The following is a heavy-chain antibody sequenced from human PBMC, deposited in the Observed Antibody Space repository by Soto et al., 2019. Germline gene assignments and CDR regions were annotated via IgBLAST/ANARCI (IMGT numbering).Heavy chain of an antibody. Sequence: PGGSLRLSCAASGFTFSDYYMSWIRQAPGKGLEWVSYISSSGSTIYYADSVKGRFTISRDNAKNSLYLQMNSLRAEDTAVYYCAKDLIAARYYYYYYYMDVWGKGTTVTVSS. CDR2: ISSSGSTI. CDR1: GFTFSDYY. V-gene: IGHV3-11*01. J-gene: IGHJ6*03. CDR3: AKDLIAARYYYYYYYMDV. D-gene: IGHD6-6*01.